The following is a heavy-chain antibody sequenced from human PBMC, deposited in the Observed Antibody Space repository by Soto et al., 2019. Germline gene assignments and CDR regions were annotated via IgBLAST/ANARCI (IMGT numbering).Heavy chain of an antibody. Sequence: KTSETLSLTCSVSGDSISSFYWTWIRQSPGRGLEWIGYVFHTGNTNYNPSLKSLVTITMDTAKNRFSLKLGSVTAADTAVYYCSRSTYTGSSAYFDHWGPGVLVTVSS. CDR1: GDSISSFY. CDR3: SRSTYTGSSAYFDH. J-gene: IGHJ4*02. CDR2: VFHTGNT. V-gene: IGHV4-59*01. D-gene: IGHD6-6*01.